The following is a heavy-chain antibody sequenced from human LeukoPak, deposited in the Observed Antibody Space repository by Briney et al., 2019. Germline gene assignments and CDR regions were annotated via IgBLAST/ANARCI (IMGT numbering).Heavy chain of an antibody. J-gene: IGHJ3*02. CDR1: GFTVSNTY. CDR2: IYSGGGT. V-gene: IGHV3-53*01. D-gene: IGHD6-19*01. Sequence: GGSLRLSCAASGFTVSNTYMSWVRQAPGKGLEWVSLIYSGGGTYSADSVKGRFTISRDNSKNTLYLQMNSLRAEDTAVYYYANGPSSYAEGAFDIWGQGTMVTVSS. CDR3: ANGPSSYAEGAFDI.